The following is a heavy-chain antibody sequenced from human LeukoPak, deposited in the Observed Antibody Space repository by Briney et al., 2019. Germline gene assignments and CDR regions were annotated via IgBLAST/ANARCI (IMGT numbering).Heavy chain of an antibody. CDR3: ARAGSSSSWGLYYYYGMDV. CDR2: MNPNSGNT. D-gene: IGHD6-13*01. V-gene: IGHV1-8*01. CDR1: GYTFTSYD. J-gene: IGHJ6*02. Sequence: ASVKVSCKASGYTFTSYDINWVRQATGQGLEWMGWMNPNSGNTGYAQKFQDRVTMTRNTSISTAYMELSSLRSEDTAVYYCARAGSSSSWGLYYYYGMDVWGQGTTVTVSS.